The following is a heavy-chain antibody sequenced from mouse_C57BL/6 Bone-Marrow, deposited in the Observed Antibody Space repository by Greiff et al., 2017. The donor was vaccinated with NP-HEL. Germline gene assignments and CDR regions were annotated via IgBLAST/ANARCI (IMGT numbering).Heavy chain of an antibody. Sequence: QVQLQQSGAELARPGASVKMSCKASGYTFTSYTMHWVKQRPGQGLEWIGYINPSSGYTKYNQKFKDKATLTADKSSSTAYMQLSSLTSEDSAVYYCARALITTVKTYYFDYWGQGTTLTVSS. D-gene: IGHD1-1*01. CDR3: ARALITTVKTYYFDY. J-gene: IGHJ2*01. V-gene: IGHV1-4*01. CDR1: GYTFTSYT. CDR2: INPSSGYT.